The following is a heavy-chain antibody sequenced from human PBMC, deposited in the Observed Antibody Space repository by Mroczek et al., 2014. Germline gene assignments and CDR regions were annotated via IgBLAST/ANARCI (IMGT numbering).Heavy chain of an antibody. V-gene: IGHV4-59*01. CDR1: GGSISSYY. CDR2: IYYSGST. D-gene: IGHD1-26*01. CDR3: ARGGVGATPFRDAFDI. J-gene: IGHJ3*02. Sequence: QVQLVESGPGLVKPSETLSLTCTVSGGSISSYYWSWIRQPPGKGLEWIGYIYYSGSTNYNPSLKSRVTISVDTSKNQFSLKLSSVTAADTAVYYCARGGVGATPFRDAFDIWGQGTMVTVSS.